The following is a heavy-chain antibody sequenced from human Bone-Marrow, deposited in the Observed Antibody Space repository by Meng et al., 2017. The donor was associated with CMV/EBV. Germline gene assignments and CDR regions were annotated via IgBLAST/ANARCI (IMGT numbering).Heavy chain of an antibody. D-gene: IGHD2-21*01. CDR2: INRDGSDK. J-gene: IGHJ4*02. V-gene: IGHV3-7*03. CDR1: GLTFSDYW. CDR3: ASTAVV. Sequence: GSLRLSCAVSGLTFSDYWMSWVRQAPGKGLEWVANINRDGSDKGYVDSVKGRFTISRDNAKNSLFLQMNSLRAEDTAVYYCASTAVVWGQGTLVTVSS.